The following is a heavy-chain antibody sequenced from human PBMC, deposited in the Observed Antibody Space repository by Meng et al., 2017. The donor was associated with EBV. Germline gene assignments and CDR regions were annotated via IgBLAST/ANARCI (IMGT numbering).Heavy chain of an antibody. J-gene: IGHJ5*02. CDR1: GGSISSSSYY. CDR2: IYYSGST. Sequence: QLQLQESGPGLVKPSETLSLTCTVSGGSISSSSYYWGWIRQPPGKGLEWIGSIYYSGSTYYNPSLKSRVTISVDTSKNQFSLKLSSVTAADTAVYYCARHVLFIAAAGTGWVDPWGQGTLCSVSS. D-gene: IGHD6-13*01. V-gene: IGHV4-39*01. CDR3: ARHVLFIAAAGTGWVDP.